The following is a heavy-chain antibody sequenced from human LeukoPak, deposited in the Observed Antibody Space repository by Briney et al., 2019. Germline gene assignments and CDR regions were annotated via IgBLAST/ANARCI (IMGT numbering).Heavy chain of an antibody. J-gene: IGHJ6*02. CDR3: AKDLGYCSSTSCYGFGYYYYGMDV. CDR2: ISYDGSNK. V-gene: IGHV3-30*18. Sequence: GGSLRLSCAASGFTFSSYGVHWVRQAPGKGLEWVAVISYDGSNKYYADSVKGRFTISRDNSKNTLYLQMNSLRAEDTAVYYCAKDLGYCSSTSCYGFGYYYYGMDVWGQGTTVTVSS. CDR1: GFTFSSYG. D-gene: IGHD2-2*01.